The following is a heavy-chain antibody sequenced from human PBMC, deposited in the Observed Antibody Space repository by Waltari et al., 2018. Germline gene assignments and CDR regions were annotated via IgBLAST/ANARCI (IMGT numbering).Heavy chain of an antibody. J-gene: IGHJ4*02. V-gene: IGHV3-7*01. D-gene: IGHD1-26*01. CDR2: INPDGSER. CDR3: ARDSGRFYVDY. Sequence: EVQLVESGGGLVQPGGSLRPPCGASGLTFSSYWMTWVRQAPGKGLEWVANINPDGSERYYVDSVKGRFTISRDNAKNSLYLQVNSLGAEDTAIYYCARDSGRFYVDYWGQGTLLTVSS. CDR1: GLTFSSYW.